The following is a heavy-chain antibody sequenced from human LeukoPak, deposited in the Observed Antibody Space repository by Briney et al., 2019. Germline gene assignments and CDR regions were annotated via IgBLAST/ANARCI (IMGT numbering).Heavy chain of an antibody. CDR3: ARTGYCSGGSCQTPGDYYYYYYMDV. J-gene: IGHJ6*03. CDR1: GFTFSSSW. V-gene: IGHV3-7*01. D-gene: IGHD2-15*01. Sequence: GGSLRLPCAASGFTFSSSWMTWVRQAPGKGLEWVASIREDGSQKTSVDSVRGRFTISRDNAKNSLYLQMNSLRAEDTAVYYCARTGYCSGGSCQTPGDYYYYYYMDVWGKGTTVTVSS. CDR2: IREDGSQK.